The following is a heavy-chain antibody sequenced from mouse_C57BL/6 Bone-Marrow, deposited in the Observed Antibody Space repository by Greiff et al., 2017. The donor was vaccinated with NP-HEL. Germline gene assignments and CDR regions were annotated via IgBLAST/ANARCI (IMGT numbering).Heavy chain of an antibody. V-gene: IGHV5-15*01. CDR1: GFTFSDYG. J-gene: IGHJ3*01. CDR2: ISNLAYSI. Sequence: EVMLVESGGGLVQPGGSLKLSCAASGFTFSDYGMAWVRQAPRKGPEWVAFISNLAYSIYYADTVTGRFTISRENAKNTLYLEMSSLRSEDTAMYYCARPHYGSSYGFAYWGQGTLVTVSA. D-gene: IGHD1-1*01. CDR3: ARPHYGSSYGFAY.